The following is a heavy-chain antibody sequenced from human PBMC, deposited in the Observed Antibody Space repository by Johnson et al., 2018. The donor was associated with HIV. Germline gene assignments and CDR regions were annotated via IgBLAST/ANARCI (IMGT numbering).Heavy chain of an antibody. Sequence: QVQLVESGGGVVQSGRSLRLYCAASGFTFSDYYMSWIRQAPGKGLEWVSYISSSGSTIYYADSVKGRFTISRDNAKNSLYLQMNSLRAEDTAVYYCAREHSEVRYGSNTRGAFDIWGQGTMVTVSS. CDR2: ISSSGSTI. CDR1: GFTFSDYY. V-gene: IGHV3-11*04. CDR3: AREHSEVRYGSNTRGAFDI. J-gene: IGHJ3*02. D-gene: IGHD3-10*01.